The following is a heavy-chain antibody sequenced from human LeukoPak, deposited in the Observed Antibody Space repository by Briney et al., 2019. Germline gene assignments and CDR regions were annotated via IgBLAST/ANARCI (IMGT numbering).Heavy chain of an antibody. V-gene: IGHV4-4*02. Sequence: SETLSLTCGVSGGSVSSTNWWPWIRQPPGKGLEWIGEVHLDGRTNFNPSLKSRLTMSVDLSENHVSLKLTSVTAADTAVYYCAREGGFYRPLDYSGQGTLVTVSS. CDR2: VHLDGRT. J-gene: IGHJ4*02. D-gene: IGHD6-25*01. CDR1: GGSVSSTNW. CDR3: AREGGFYRPLDY.